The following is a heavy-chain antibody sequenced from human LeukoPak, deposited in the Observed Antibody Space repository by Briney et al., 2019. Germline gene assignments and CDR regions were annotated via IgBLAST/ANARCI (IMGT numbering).Heavy chain of an antibody. Sequence: QPGGSLRLSCAASGFTFGSYWIYWVRQAPGKGLVCISRVNNDGGGTIYADSVKGRFIISGDNAKNTAFLQLNSLRADDTAVYYCARGGDFHAFDIWGQGTMVTVSS. J-gene: IGHJ3*02. CDR2: VNNDGGGT. D-gene: IGHD3-3*01. V-gene: IGHV3-74*01. CDR1: GFTFGSYW. CDR3: ARGGDFHAFDI.